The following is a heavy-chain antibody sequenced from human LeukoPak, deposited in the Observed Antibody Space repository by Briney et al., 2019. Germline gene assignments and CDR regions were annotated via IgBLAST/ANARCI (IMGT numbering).Heavy chain of an antibody. Sequence: ASVKVSCKASGYTFSNYGISWVRQAPGLGLEWMGWTSYNGNANYAQKFQDRVTMTTDTSTTTAYMELRSLESDDTAVYYCARHSGSGSQAFGYWGQGTLVTVSS. CDR2: TSYNGNA. D-gene: IGHD6-19*01. J-gene: IGHJ4*02. V-gene: IGHV1-18*04. CDR3: ARHSGSGSQAFGY. CDR1: GYTFSNYG.